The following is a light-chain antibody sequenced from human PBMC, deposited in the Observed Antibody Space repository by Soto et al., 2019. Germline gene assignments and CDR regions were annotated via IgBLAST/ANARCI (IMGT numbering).Light chain of an antibody. CDR1: QSVGSN. V-gene: IGKV3-15*01. CDR3: QQYSNWPPVT. CDR2: GAS. J-gene: IGKJ4*01. Sequence: VMTQSPATLSLSPGERATLSCRASQSVGSNVAWYQQKPGQAPSLLLYGASTRASGIPLRFSGSGSGTEFTLTISSLQPEDFAVYYCQQYSNWPPVTFGGGTKVDI.